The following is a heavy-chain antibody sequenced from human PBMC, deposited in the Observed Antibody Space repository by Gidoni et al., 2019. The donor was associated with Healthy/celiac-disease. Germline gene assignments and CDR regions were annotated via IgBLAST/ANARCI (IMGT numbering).Heavy chain of an antibody. Sequence: QVQLVQSGAEVKKPGSSVKVSCKASGGTFSSYAISWVRQAPGQGLEWMGGIIPIFGTANYAQKFQGRVTITADESTSTAYMELSSLRSEDTAVYYCAREDIVVVPAAKAYYYGMDVWGQGTTVTVSS. CDR2: IIPIFGTA. CDR1: GGTFSSYA. CDR3: AREDIVVVPAAKAYYYGMDV. J-gene: IGHJ6*02. V-gene: IGHV1-69*01. D-gene: IGHD2-2*01.